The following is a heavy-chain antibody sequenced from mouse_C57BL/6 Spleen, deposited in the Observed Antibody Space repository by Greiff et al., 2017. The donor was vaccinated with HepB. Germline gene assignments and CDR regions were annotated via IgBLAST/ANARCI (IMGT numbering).Heavy chain of an antibody. CDR1: GYTFTSYW. J-gene: IGHJ1*03. Sequence: VQLQQPGAELVMPGASVKLSCKASGYTFTSYWMHWVKQRPGQGLEWIGEIDPSDSYTNYNQKFKGKSTLTVDKSSSTAYMQLSSLTYEDSAVYYCARDYGSSYWYFDVWGTGTTVTVSS. CDR3: ARDYGSSYWYFDV. V-gene: IGHV1-69*01. CDR2: IDPSDSYT. D-gene: IGHD1-1*01.